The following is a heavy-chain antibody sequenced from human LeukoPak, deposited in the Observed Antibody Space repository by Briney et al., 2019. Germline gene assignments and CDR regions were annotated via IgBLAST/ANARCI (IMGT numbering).Heavy chain of an antibody. D-gene: IGHD3-9*01. CDR1: GFTFSNYV. CDR2: ISSSGTYV. CDR3: ARASSKQLAGYLPDGFDI. J-gene: IGHJ3*02. V-gene: IGHV3-21*01. Sequence: PGGSLRLSCAASGFTFSNYVMSWVRQAPGKGLEWVSSISSSGTYVYYADSVKGRFTISRDNAKNSLSLQMNSLRADDAAVYYCARASSKQLAGYLPDGFDIWGQGTMVTVSS.